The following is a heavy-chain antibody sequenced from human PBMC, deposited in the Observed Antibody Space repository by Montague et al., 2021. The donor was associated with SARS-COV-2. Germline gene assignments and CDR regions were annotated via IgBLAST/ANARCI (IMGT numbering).Heavy chain of an antibody. CDR2: VHYTGTT. V-gene: IGHV4-39*01. J-gene: IGHJ3*02. CDR3: ARHRANAGSFDI. CDR1: GGSITVSRYD. Sequence: SETLSLTCTVSGGSITVSRYDWGWIRQPPGKGLVWIGSVHYTGTTSYNASLKSRLTISVDTSENQFSLKMTSVTASDTAVYYCARHRANAGSFDIWGQGTMVTVSS. D-gene: IGHD1-1*01.